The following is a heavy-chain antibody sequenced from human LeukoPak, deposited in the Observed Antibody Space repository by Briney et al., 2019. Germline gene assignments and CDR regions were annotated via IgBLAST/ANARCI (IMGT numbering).Heavy chain of an antibody. D-gene: IGHD6-13*01. CDR2: INSDGSGT. V-gene: IGHV3-74*01. J-gene: IGHJ4*02. CDR3: AKEPAAGTTFDY. Sequence: GGSLRLSCAASGFTFSSYWMHWVRQAPGKGLVWVSRINSDGSGTTYADSVKGRFTISRDNAKNTVYLQMNSLRAEDTAVYYCAKEPAAGTTFDYWGQGALVTVSS. CDR1: GFTFSSYW.